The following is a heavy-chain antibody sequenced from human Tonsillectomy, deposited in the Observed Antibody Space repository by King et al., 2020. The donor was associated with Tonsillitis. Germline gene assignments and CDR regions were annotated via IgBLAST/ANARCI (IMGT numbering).Heavy chain of an antibody. CDR2: ISSSSSYI. J-gene: IGHJ5*02. D-gene: IGHD2-21*02. CDR3: ARDAYSDCGGDCYSDDNWFDP. Sequence: EVQLVESGGGLVKPGGSLRLSCAASGFTFSSYSMNWVRQAPGKGLEWVSSISSSSSYIYYADSVKGRFTISRDNAKNSLYLQMNSLRAEDTAVYYCARDAYSDCGGDCYSDDNWFDPWGQGTLVTVSS. V-gene: IGHV3-21*01. CDR1: GFTFSSYS.